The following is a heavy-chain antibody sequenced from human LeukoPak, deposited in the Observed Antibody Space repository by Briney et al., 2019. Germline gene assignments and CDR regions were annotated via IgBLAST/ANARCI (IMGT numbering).Heavy chain of an antibody. Sequence: ASVKVSCKASGGTFSSYVISWVRQAPGQGLEWMGGSIPIFGTANYAQKFQGRVTITADEPTSTAYMELNSLRSEDTAVYYCARGPSGGPRGDWGQGTLVTVSS. V-gene: IGHV1-69*13. D-gene: IGHD2-15*01. CDR2: SIPIFGTA. CDR1: GGTFSSYV. CDR3: ARGPSGGPRGD. J-gene: IGHJ4*02.